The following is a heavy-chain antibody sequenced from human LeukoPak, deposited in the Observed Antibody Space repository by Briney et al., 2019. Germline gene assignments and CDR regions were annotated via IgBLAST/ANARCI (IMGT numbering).Heavy chain of an antibody. V-gene: IGHV3-21*01. CDR1: GFTFSSYS. CDR2: ISSSSSYT. J-gene: IGHJ4*02. Sequence: GGSLRLSCAASGFTFSSYSMNWVRQAPGKGLEWVSSISSSSSYTYYADSVKGRFTISRDNAKNSLYLQMNSLRAEDTAVYYCARDLSSSWHTPTGYWGQGTLVTVSS. D-gene: IGHD6-13*01. CDR3: ARDLSSSWHTPTGY.